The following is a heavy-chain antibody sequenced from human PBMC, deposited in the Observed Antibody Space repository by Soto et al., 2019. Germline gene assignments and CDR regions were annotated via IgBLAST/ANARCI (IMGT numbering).Heavy chain of an antibody. D-gene: IGHD6-13*01. J-gene: IGHJ6*02. V-gene: IGHV3-30-3*01. CDR2: ISYDGSNK. Sequence: QVQLVESGGGVVQPGRSLRLSCAASGFTFSSYAMHWVRQAPGKGLEWVAVISYDGSNKYYADSVKGRFTISRDNSKHTLDLQRNSLRAEDTAVSYCASDEGSSWYYYYYGMDVWGQGTTVTVSS. CDR1: GFTFSSYA. CDR3: ASDEGSSWYYYYYGMDV.